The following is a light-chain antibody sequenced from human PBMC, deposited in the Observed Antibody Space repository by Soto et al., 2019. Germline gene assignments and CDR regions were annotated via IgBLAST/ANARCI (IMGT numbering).Light chain of an antibody. Sequence: IQFTQSPSSLPASVGDRVTITCRASQGISSHLAWYQQKPGKAPKLLIYAASTLQSGVPSRFSGSGSGTDSTLTISSLQPEDFANYYCQQLNSYPRTLGQGTKVDIK. J-gene: IGKJ1*01. CDR3: QQLNSYPRT. V-gene: IGKV1-9*01. CDR2: AAS. CDR1: QGISSH.